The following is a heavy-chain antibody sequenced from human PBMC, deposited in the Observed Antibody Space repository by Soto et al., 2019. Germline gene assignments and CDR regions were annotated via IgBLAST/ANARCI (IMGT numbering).Heavy chain of an antibody. J-gene: IGHJ2*01. CDR2: ISYDGSHK. D-gene: IGHD2-2*01. CDR3: ARFATSPFDYWYFDL. V-gene: IGHV3-30*03. Sequence: PGGSLRLSCAASGFTVSSYGIHWVRQPPGKGLEWVAVISYDGSHKFYADSVKGRFTLSRDVSKGTLYLQMNSLRAEDTAVYYCARFATSPFDYWYFDLWGRGALVTVSS. CDR1: GFTVSSYG.